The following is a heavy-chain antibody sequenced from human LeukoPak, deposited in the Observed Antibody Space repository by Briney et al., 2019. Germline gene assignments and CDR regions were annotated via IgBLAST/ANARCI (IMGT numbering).Heavy chain of an antibody. CDR2: INAGYGNT. J-gene: IGHJ6*04. D-gene: IGHD2-2*01. CDR3: ARAISTPISINYYYGMDV. CDR1: GYIFTSYA. Sequence: ASGKVSFNASGYIFTSYAMHWVRQAPAQRLEWMGWINAGYGNTKYSQKFQGRVTITSDTSASTAYMELSSLRSEDTAVYYCARAISTPISINYYYGMDVWGKGTTVTVSS. V-gene: IGHV1-3*01.